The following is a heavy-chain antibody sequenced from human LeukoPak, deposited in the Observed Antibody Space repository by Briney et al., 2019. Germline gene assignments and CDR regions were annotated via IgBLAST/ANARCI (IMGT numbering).Heavy chain of an antibody. CDR3: VTRYNNCPH. CDR2: ISGSGGST. Sequence: GGSLRLSCAASGFSFSTYAMSWVRQAPGKGLEWVSIISGSGGSTYYPDSVKGRFTSSRDNSKNTLYLQMNSLRAEDTAVYYCVTRYNNCPHRGQGTLVTVSS. D-gene: IGHD1-1*01. V-gene: IGHV3-23*01. J-gene: IGHJ1*01. CDR1: GFSFSTYA.